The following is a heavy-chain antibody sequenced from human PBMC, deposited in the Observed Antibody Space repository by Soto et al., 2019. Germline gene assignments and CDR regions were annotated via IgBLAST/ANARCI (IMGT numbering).Heavy chain of an antibody. D-gene: IGHD3-3*01. CDR3: ARGRAVPIFGVVIRTPTYGMDV. V-gene: IGHV4-34*01. CDR1: GGSFSGYY. CDR2: INHSGST. J-gene: IGHJ6*02. Sequence: LSLTCAVYGGSFSGYYWSWIRQPPGKGLEWIGEINHSGSTNYNPSLKSRVTISVDTSKNQFSLKLSSVTAADTAVYYCARGRAVPIFGVVIRTPTYGMDVWGQGTTVTVSS.